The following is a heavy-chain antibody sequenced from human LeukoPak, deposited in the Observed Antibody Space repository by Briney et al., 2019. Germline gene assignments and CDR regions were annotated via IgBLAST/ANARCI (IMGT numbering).Heavy chain of an antibody. CDR2: ITPIFGTA. CDR3: ARGSVTAQTTYYYYYGMDV. D-gene: IGHD2-21*02. CDR1: GGTFSSYA. Sequence: APVKVSCKASGGTFSSYAISWVRQAPGQGLEWMGGITPIFGTANYAQKFQGRVTITADESTSTAYMELSSLRSEDTAVYYCARGSVTAQTTYYYYYGMDVWGQGTTVTVSS. V-gene: IGHV1-69*13. J-gene: IGHJ6*02.